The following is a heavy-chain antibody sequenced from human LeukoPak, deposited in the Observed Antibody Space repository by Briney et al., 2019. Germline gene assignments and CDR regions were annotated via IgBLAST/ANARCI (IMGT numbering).Heavy chain of an antibody. J-gene: IGHJ4*02. CDR3: ARGQNGFDY. V-gene: IGHV3-9*01. D-gene: IGHD2-8*01. CDR1: GFTFDDYA. CDR2: ISWNSGSI. Sequence: PGRSLRLSCAASGFTFDDYAMHWVRQAPGKGLEWVSGISWNSGSIGYADSVKGRFTISRDNAKNSLYLQMNSLRGEDTAVYYCARGQNGFDYWGQGTLVTVSS.